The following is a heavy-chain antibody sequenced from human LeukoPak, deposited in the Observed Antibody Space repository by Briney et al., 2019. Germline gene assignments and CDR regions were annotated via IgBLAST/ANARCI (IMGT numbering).Heavy chain of an antibody. J-gene: IGHJ4*02. Sequence: ASVKVSCKASGYTFTSYDINWVRLATGQGLEWMGWMNPNSGNTGYAQKFQGRVTMTRDTSISTAYMELSSLRSEDTAVYYCASGQGPVGYSFDYWGQGTLVTVSS. D-gene: IGHD1-1*01. CDR3: ASGQGPVGYSFDY. V-gene: IGHV1-8*01. CDR1: GYTFTSYD. CDR2: MNPNSGNT.